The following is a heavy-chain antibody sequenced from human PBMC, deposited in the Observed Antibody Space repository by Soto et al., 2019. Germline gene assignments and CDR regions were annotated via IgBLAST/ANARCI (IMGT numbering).Heavy chain of an antibody. Sequence: SETLSLTCTVSGGSISSGGYYWSWIRQHPGKGLEWIGYIYYSGSTYYNPSLKSRVTISVDTSKNQFSLKLSSVTAAGTAVYYCASRGPHYYYGMDVWGQGTTVTVSS. CDR2: IYYSGST. CDR1: GGSISSGGYY. J-gene: IGHJ6*02. CDR3: ASRGPHYYYGMDV. V-gene: IGHV4-31*03.